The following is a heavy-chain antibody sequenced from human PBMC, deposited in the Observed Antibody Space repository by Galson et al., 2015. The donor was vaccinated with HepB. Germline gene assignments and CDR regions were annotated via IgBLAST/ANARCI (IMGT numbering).Heavy chain of an antibody. CDR3: AREDGYNSDY. CDR2: ISYDGSNK. V-gene: IGHV3-30-3*01. D-gene: IGHD5-24*01. J-gene: IGHJ4*02. Sequence: SLRLSCAASGFTFSTYAMHWVRQAPGKGLEWVAVISYDGSNKYYADSVKGRFTISRDTSKNTLFLQMNSLRAEDTAVYCCAREDGYNSDYWGQGTLVTVSS. CDR1: GFTFSTYA.